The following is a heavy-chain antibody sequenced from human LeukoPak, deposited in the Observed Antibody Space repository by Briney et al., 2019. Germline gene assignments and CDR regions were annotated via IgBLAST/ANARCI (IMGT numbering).Heavy chain of an antibody. D-gene: IGHD7-27*01. CDR2: ISGSGGGT. CDR3: AKDRIPGEGLFDY. Sequence: GASLRLSCAASGFTFSSYAMSWVRQAPGKGLERVSAISGSGGGTYYADSVKGRFTISRDNSKNTLYLQMNSLRAEDTAVYYCAKDRIPGEGLFDYWGQGTLVTVSS. J-gene: IGHJ4*02. V-gene: IGHV3-23*01. CDR1: GFTFSSYA.